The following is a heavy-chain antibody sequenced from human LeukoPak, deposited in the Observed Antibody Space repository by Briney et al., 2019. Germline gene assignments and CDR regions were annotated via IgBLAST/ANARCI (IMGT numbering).Heavy chain of an antibody. V-gene: IGHV1-24*01. CDR3: ATRTYYDSSGPLDY. J-gene: IGHJ4*02. CDR2: FDPEDGET. Sequence: AASVKVSCKVSGYTLTELSMHWVRQAPGKGLEWMGGFDPEDGETIYAQKFQGRVTMTEDTSTDTAYMELSSLRSEDTAVYYCATRTYYDSSGPLDYWGQGTLVTVSS. CDR1: GYTLTELS. D-gene: IGHD3-22*01.